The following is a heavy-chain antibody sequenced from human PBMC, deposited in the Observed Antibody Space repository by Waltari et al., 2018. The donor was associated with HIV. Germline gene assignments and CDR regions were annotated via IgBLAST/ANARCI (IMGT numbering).Heavy chain of an antibody. Sequence: EVQLVESGGGLIQPGGSLRLSCAASGFTVSSHYMSWVRQAPGKGLEWVSVIYSSGKTYYADSVKGRFTISRDKSKNTLYLQMNRLRVEDTAVYYCDMYYYDSSGYSAAVWGQGTTVTVSS. CDR1: GFTVSSHY. CDR2: IYSSGKT. V-gene: IGHV3-53*01. D-gene: IGHD3-22*01. CDR3: DMYYYDSSGYSAAV. J-gene: IGHJ6*02.